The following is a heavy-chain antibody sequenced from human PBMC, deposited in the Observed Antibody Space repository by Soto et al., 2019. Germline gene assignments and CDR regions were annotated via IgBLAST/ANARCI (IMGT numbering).Heavy chain of an antibody. CDR1: GYTFTNYD. V-gene: IGHV1-8*01. CDR2: MNPNSGNT. Sequence: QVQLVQSGAEVKKPGASVKVSCKASGYTFTNYDINWVRQAPGQGLEWMGWMNPNSGNTGYAQKFQGRVTMTRDTSMSTAYMELSSLTSEDTAVYYCARWAVRGVITPWGQGTTVTVSS. CDR3: ARWAVRGVITP. D-gene: IGHD3-10*01. J-gene: IGHJ6*02.